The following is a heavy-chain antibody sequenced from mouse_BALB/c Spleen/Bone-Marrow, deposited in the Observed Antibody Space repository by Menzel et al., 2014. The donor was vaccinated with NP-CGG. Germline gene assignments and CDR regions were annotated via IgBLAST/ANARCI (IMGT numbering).Heavy chain of an antibody. V-gene: IGHV7-3*02. Sequence: EVQGVESGGGLVQPGGSLRLSCATSGFTFTDYYMNWVRQPPGKALGWLGFIRNKANGYTTEYSASVKSRFTISRDNSQNILYLQMNTLRADDSATYYCARDKGRVFFDYWGQGTTLTVSS. CDR1: GFTFTDYY. CDR3: ARDKGRVFFDY. J-gene: IGHJ2*01. CDR2: IRNKANGYTT.